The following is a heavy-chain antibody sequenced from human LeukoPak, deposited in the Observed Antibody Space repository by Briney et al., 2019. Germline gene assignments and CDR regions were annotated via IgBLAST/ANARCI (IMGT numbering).Heavy chain of an antibody. CDR2: IWYDGSNK. Sequence: GGSLRLSCAASGFTFSSYGMHWVRQAPGKGLEWVAVIWYDGSNKYYADSVKGRFTISRDNSKNTLYLQMNSLRAEDTAVYYCAKEVSSSWCKGWFDPWGQGTLVTVSS. CDR1: GFTFSSYG. J-gene: IGHJ5*02. V-gene: IGHV3-33*06. D-gene: IGHD6-13*01. CDR3: AKEVSSSWCKGWFDP.